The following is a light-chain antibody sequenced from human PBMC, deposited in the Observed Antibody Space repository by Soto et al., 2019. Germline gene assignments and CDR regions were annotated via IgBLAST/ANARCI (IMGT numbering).Light chain of an antibody. CDR1: QSVSNNY. CDR2: GAS. J-gene: IGKJ1*01. V-gene: IGKV3-20*01. CDR3: QQYGSSGT. Sequence: ILLTPSPGTLSLSTGEVATLSCRASQSVSNNYLAWYQQKPGQAPRLLIYGASNRATGIPDRFSGSGSGTDFTLTISRLEPEDFAVYYCQQYGSSGTFGQGTKVDIK.